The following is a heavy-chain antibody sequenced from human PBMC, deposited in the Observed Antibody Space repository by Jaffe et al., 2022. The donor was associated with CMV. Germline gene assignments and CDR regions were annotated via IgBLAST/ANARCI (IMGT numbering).Heavy chain of an antibody. CDR3: ARRSSSGWYYFDY. CDR2: IHYTGST. D-gene: IGHD6-19*01. CDR1: GGSISSYY. Sequence: QVQLQASGPGLVKPSETLSLTCTVSGGSISSYYWNWIRQPPGKGLEWIAYIHYTGSTNYNPSLKSRVTISVDTSKNQFSLKLSSVTAADTAVYYCARRSSSGWYYFDYWGQGTLVTVSS. V-gene: IGHV4-59*08. J-gene: IGHJ4*02.